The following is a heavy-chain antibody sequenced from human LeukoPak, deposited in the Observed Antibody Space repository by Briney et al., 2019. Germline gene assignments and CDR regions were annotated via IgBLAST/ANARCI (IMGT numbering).Heavy chain of an antibody. CDR2: INPNSGGT. J-gene: IGHJ6*02. Sequence: ASVKVSCKASGYTFTGYYMHWARQAPGQGLEWMGWINPNSGGTNYAQKFQGRVTMTRDTSISTAYMELSRLRSDDTAVYYCARRGTVTRGAYYYYGMDVWGQGTTVTVSS. D-gene: IGHD4-17*01. V-gene: IGHV1-2*02. CDR3: ARRGTVTRGAYYYYGMDV. CDR1: GYTFTGYY.